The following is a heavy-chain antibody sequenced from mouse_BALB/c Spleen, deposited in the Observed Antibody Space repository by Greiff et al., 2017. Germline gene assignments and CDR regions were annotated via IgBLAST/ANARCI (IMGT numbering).Heavy chain of an antibody. D-gene: IGHD1-1*01. CDR2: IYPSDSYT. CDR1: GYTFTSYW. V-gene: IGHV1-69*02. Sequence: QVQLQQPGAELVRPGASVKLSCKASGYTFTSYWINWVKQRPGQGLEWIGNIYPSDSYTNYNQKFKDKATLTVDKSSSTAYMQLSSPTSEDSAVYYCTRSYYGSAMDYWGQGTSVTVSS. J-gene: IGHJ4*01. CDR3: TRSYYGSAMDY.